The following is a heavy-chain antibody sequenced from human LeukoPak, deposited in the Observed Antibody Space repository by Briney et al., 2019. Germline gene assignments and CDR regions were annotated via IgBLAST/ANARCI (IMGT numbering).Heavy chain of an antibody. V-gene: IGHV3-21*01. Sequence: PGGSLRLSCAASVFTFSSYSMNWVRQAPGKGLEWVSSISSSSSYIYYADSVKGRFTISRDNAKNSLYLQMNSLRAEDTAVYYCARRDSSGYYYRFDYWGQGTLVTVSS. D-gene: IGHD3-22*01. CDR1: VFTFSSYS. CDR3: ARRDSSGYYYRFDY. J-gene: IGHJ4*02. CDR2: ISSSSSYI.